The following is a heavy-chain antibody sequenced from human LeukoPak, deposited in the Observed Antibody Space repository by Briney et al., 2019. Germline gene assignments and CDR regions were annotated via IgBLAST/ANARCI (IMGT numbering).Heavy chain of an antibody. CDR2: IYPGDSDT. Sequence: NHGESLKISCKGSGYSFTSHWIGWVRQMPGKGLEWMGIIYPGDSDTRYSPSFQGQVTISADKSISTAYMQWFSLKASDTAMYYCARHSGSYFKVPLFDLWGQGTLVTVSS. J-gene: IGHJ5*02. CDR3: ARHSGSYFKVPLFDL. CDR1: GYSFTSHW. V-gene: IGHV5-51*01. D-gene: IGHD1-26*01.